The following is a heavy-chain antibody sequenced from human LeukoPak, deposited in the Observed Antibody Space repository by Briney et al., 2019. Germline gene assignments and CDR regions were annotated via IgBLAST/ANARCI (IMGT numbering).Heavy chain of an antibody. Sequence: GGSLRLSCAASGFTFSSYWMHWVRQAPGKGLVWVSRIASDGSTVYADSVKGRFTISRDNAKDTVYLQMNSPRVEDTAVYYCIGSGGWPGYWGQGTLVTVSS. D-gene: IGHD1-26*01. J-gene: IGHJ4*02. CDR1: GFTFSSYW. CDR3: IGSGGWPGY. CDR2: IASDGST. V-gene: IGHV3-74*01.